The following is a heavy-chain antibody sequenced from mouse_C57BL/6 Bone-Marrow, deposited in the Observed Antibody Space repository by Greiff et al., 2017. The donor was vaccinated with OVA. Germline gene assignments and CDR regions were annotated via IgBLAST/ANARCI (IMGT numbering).Heavy chain of an antibody. CDR1: GFNIKDDD. Sequence: VQLKESGAELVRPGASVKLSCTASGFNIKDDDMHWVKQRPEQGLEWIGWIDPENGDTEYASKFQGKATITADTSSNTAYLQLSSLTSEDTAVYYCTTYGNYGWDYWGQGTSVTVSS. CDR3: TTYGNYGWDY. CDR2: IDPENGDT. J-gene: IGHJ4*01. D-gene: IGHD2-1*01. V-gene: IGHV14-4*01.